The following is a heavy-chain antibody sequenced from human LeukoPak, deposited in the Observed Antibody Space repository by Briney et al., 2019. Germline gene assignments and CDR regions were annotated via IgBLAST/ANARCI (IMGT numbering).Heavy chain of an antibody. D-gene: IGHD4-11*01. V-gene: IGHV3-48*03. CDR3: ATPPSKYDY. CDR2: INSRGSAI. Sequence: AGGSLRLSCAASGFTFSSYEMNWVRQAPGKGLEWVAYINSRGSAIYYADSVKGRFTITRDNPQNSLYLQVNSLRAEDTAVYYCATPPSKYDYWGQGTLVTVSS. CDR1: GFTFSSYE. J-gene: IGHJ4*02.